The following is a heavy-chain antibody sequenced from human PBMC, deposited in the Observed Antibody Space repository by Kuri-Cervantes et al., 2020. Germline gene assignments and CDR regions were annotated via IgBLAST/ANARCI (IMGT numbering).Heavy chain of an antibody. Sequence: GESLKISCAASGFTFSSYAMHWVRQAPGKGLEWVAVISYDGSNKYYADSVKGRFTISRDNSKNTLYLQMNSLRAEDTAVYYCARVADYYGSGSQHYYYYYGMDVWGQGTTVTVSS. V-gene: IGHV3-30-3*01. CDR3: ARVADYYGSGSQHYYYYYGMDV. J-gene: IGHJ6*02. CDR2: ISYDGSNK. CDR1: GFTFSSYA. D-gene: IGHD3-10*01.